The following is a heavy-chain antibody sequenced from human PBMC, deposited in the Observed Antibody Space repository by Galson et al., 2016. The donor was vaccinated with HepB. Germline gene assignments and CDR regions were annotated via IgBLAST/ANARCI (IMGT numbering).Heavy chain of an antibody. CDR1: GYTFTRNL. Sequence: SVKVSCKASGYTFTRNLMHWVRQAPGQRLEWVGWINTGNGNTQYSQKFQGRVTISRDTSASTAYWELRSLRSEDTAVYYCAKPLWFGELPDEFYFDYWGQGTLVTVSS. V-gene: IGHV1-3*04. D-gene: IGHD3-10*01. CDR2: INTGNGNT. J-gene: IGHJ4*02. CDR3: AKPLWFGELPDEFYFDY.